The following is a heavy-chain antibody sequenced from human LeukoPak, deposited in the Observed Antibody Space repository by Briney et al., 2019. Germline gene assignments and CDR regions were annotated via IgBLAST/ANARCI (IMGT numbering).Heavy chain of an antibody. V-gene: IGHV5-51*01. D-gene: IGHD6-19*01. CDR2: IYPGDSAT. J-gene: IGHJ4*02. Sequence: GEALEISFQGSGYSFTSYWIGWGRQMPGKGVGWRGIIYPGDSATRYSPSFQGQVTISADKSISTAYLQWSSLKASDTAMYYCARGVVAGVDYWGQGTLVTVSS. CDR3: ARGVVAGVDY. CDR1: GYSFTSYW.